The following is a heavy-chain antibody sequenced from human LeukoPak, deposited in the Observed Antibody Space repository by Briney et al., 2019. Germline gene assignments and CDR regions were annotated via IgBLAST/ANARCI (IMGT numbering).Heavy chain of an antibody. D-gene: IGHD3-22*01. Sequence: PGGSLRLSCAASGFTFSSYAMSWVRQAPGKGLEWVSAISGSGGSTYYADSVKGRFTISRDNSKNTLYLQMNSLRAEDTAIYYCAKASGYYYDSSGSTTDDYWGQGTLVTVSS. CDR2: ISGSGGST. CDR1: GFTFSSYA. V-gene: IGHV3-23*01. CDR3: AKASGYYYDSSGSTTDDY. J-gene: IGHJ4*02.